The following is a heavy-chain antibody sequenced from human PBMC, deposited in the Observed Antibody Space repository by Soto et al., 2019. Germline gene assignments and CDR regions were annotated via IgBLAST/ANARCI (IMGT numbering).Heavy chain of an antibody. Sequence: QVQLQQWGAGLLKPSETLSLTCAVYGGSFSGYYWSWIRQPPGKGLEWIGEINHSGSTNYNPSLKSRVTISVDTSRNQFSLKLSSVTAADTAVYYCARGSIAARPKSSSTYRRNYNWFDPWGQGTLVTVSS. CDR2: INHSGST. CDR1: GGSFSGYY. CDR3: ARGSIAARPKSSSTYRRNYNWFDP. D-gene: IGHD6-6*01. V-gene: IGHV4-34*01. J-gene: IGHJ5*02.